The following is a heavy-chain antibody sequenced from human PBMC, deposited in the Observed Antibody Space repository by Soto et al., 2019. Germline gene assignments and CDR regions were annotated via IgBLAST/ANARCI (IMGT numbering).Heavy chain of an antibody. CDR3: VRGAPFDY. CDR1: GYTFSSQW. CDR2: INGDGSST. V-gene: IGHV3-74*01. J-gene: IGHJ4*02. Sequence: PGGSLRLSCAASGYTFSSQWVYWIRQVPGKGLVWVSRINGDGSSTRYADFVQGRFTISRDNAENTLYMQMNSLRAEDTAVYYCVRGAPFDYWGQGTLVTVSS.